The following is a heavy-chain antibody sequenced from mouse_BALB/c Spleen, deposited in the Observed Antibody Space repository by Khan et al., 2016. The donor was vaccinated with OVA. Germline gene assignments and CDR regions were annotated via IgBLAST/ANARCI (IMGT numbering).Heavy chain of an antibody. Sequence: QLVESGPGLVKPSQSLSLTCTVTGYSITSGYGWNWIRQFPGNKLEWMGYISYSGSTNYNPSLKSRISITRDTSKNQFFLQLNSVTTEDTATYYCARTARIKYWGQGTTLTVPS. CDR1: GYSITSGYG. D-gene: IGHD1-2*01. J-gene: IGHJ2*01. CDR3: ARTARIKY. CDR2: ISYSGST. V-gene: IGHV3-2*02.